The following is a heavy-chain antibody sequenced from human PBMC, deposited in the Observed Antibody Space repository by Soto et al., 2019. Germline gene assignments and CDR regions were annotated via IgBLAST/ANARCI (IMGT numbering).Heavy chain of an antibody. CDR1: GFTFSSYA. D-gene: IGHD3-3*01. V-gene: IGHV3-23*01. J-gene: IGHJ6*02. Sequence: PGGSLRLSCAASGFTFSSYAMSWVRQAPGKGLEWVSAISGSGGSTYYADSVKGRFTISRDNSKNTLYLQMNSLRAEDTAVYYCAKALPLSFGYYYYGMDVWGQGTTVTVSS. CDR2: ISGSGGST. CDR3: AKALPLSFGYYYYGMDV.